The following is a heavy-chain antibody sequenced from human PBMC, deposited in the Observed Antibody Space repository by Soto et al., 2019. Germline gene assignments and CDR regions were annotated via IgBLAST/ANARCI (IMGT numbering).Heavy chain of an antibody. J-gene: IGHJ6*02. CDR2: IIPIFGTT. Sequence: SVKVSCKASGGTFNSYAIDWVRQAPGQGLEWMGGIIPIFGTTNYPQKLQGRVKLTADESTRTAYMELSTLRSEDTAVYYCARDLRKGPAASFGLYYYYGMDVWGQGTTVTVS. CDR3: ARDLRKGPAASFGLYYYYGMDV. D-gene: IGHD2-2*01. V-gene: IGHV1-69*13. CDR1: GGTFNSYA.